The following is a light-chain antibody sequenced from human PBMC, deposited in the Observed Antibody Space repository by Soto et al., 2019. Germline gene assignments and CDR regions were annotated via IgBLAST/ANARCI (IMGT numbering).Light chain of an antibody. CDR3: QQRSNWIT. CDR1: QSVTSK. Sequence: EIVMRQSPATLSVSPGERATLSCRASQSVTSKLAWYQQKPGQAPRLLIYGASTRATDIPARFSGSGSGTDFTLTISSLEPEDFAVYYCQQRSNWITFGQGTRLEIK. CDR2: GAS. V-gene: IGKV3-15*01. J-gene: IGKJ5*01.